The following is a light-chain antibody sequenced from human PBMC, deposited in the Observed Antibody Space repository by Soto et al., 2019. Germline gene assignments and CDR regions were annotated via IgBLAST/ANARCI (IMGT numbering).Light chain of an antibody. CDR1: SSDVGGHNF. CDR3: NSYTSAFTWV. J-gene: IGLJ2*01. CDR2: EVT. V-gene: IGLV2-14*01. Sequence: QSALTQPASVSGSPGQSITISCTGTSSDVGGHNFVSWYQQHPGKAPKLMIYEVTNRPSGVSDRFSGSKSGNTASLTISGRQAEDEADYYCNSYTSAFTWVFGGGTKVTVL.